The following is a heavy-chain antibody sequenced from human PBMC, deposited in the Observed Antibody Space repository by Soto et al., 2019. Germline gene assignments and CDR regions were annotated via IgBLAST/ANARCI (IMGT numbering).Heavy chain of an antibody. CDR2: IYWDDDK. D-gene: IGHD3-10*01. CDR1: GFSLNTRGVG. V-gene: IGHV2-5*02. Sequence: QITLKESGPTLVKPTQTLTLTCTFSGFSLNTRGVGVGWIRQPPGKALEWLALIYWDDDKRYSPSLKSRLTITKDTSKTQVVLTMTNMDPVDTATYYCAVNYGSANYTDYWGQGTLVTVSS. J-gene: IGHJ4*02. CDR3: AVNYGSANYTDY.